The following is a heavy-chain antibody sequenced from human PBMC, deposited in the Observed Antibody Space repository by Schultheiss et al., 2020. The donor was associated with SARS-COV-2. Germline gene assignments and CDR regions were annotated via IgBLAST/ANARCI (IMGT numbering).Heavy chain of an antibody. D-gene: IGHD5-18*01. J-gene: IGHJ6*02. CDR3: ARDSRGYSYGLGETYYYYYGMDV. CDR1: GFTVSSNY. CDR2: IYSGGST. Sequence: GESLKISCAASGFTVSSNYMSWVRQAPGKGLEWVSVIYSGGSTYYADSVKGRFTISRDNSKNTLYLQMNSLRAEDTAVYYCARDSRGYSYGLGETYYYYYGMDVWGQGTTVTVSS. V-gene: IGHV3-53*01.